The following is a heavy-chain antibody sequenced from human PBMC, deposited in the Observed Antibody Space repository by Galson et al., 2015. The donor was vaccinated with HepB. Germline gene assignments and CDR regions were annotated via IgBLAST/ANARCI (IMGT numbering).Heavy chain of an antibody. V-gene: IGHV3-21*01. Sequence: SLRLSCAASGFTFSSYSMNWVRQAPGKGLEWVSSISSSSSYIYYADSVKGRFTISRDNAKNSLYLQMNSLRAEDTAVYYCARDPHYYDSSGHFDYWGQGTLVTVSS. CDR3: ARDPHYYDSSGHFDY. CDR2: ISSSSSYI. D-gene: IGHD3-22*01. CDR1: GFTFSSYS. J-gene: IGHJ4*02.